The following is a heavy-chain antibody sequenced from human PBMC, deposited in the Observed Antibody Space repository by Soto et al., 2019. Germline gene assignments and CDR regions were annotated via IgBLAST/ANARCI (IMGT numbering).Heavy chain of an antibody. D-gene: IGHD3-16*01. J-gene: IGHJ6*01. CDR1: GYIFTSYG. CDR2: INGYNGNT. V-gene: IGHV1-18*01. CDR3: ARMGDVPYYDYGMDV. Sequence: QVQLVQSGAEVKKPGASVKVSCKASGYIFTSYGVSWVRQAPGQGLEWLGWINGYNGNTNYGQNFQGRVTMTTDTSTSTADMELRSLRSDDTAVYYCARMGDVPYYDYGMDVWGQGTTVIVSS.